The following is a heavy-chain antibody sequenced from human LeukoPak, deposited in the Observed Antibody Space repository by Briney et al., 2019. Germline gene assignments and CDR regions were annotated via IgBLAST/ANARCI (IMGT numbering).Heavy chain of an antibody. J-gene: IGHJ4*02. Sequence: PGGSLRLSCAASGFTFSSYAMIWFRQAPGKGREWLSAIIVIGDSTYYADSLKGRFTISRANSKTTLYLQITSLRPHTTAVYYGSNRFSSPVGSAVDCWGQGTLVTVSS. CDR3: SNRFSSPVGSAVDC. CDR2: IIVIGDST. CDR1: GFTFSSYA. V-gene: IGHV3-23*01. D-gene: IGHD2-15*01.